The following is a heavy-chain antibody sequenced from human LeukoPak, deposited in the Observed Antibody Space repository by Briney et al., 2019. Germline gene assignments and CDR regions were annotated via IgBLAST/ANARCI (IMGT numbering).Heavy chain of an antibody. D-gene: IGHD2-21*01. J-gene: IGHJ3*02. CDR1: GGSISSYH. Sequence: SETLSLTCTVSGGSISSYHWIWVRQPPGKGLEWIGYIHYSGSTNYNPSLKSRVTTSVDTSKKQFSLKLRSVTAADAAVYYCARSVSWGLLVRDDAFDIWGQGTMVTVSS. V-gene: IGHV4-59*08. CDR2: IHYSGST. CDR3: ARSVSWGLLVRDDAFDI.